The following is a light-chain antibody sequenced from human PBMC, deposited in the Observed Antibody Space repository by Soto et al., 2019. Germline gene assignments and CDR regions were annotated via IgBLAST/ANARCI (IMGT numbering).Light chain of an antibody. J-gene: IGLJ2*01. CDR3: AAWDDSRYGVV. Sequence: QSVLTQSPSASGTPGQRVILACSGSSSNIGSNHVNWYRHLPGAAPKLLIFRSDQRPSGVPDRFSGSKSGTTASLAISGLQSGDEADYYCAAWDDSRYGVVFGGGTKLTVL. CDR2: RSD. CDR1: SSNIGSNH. V-gene: IGLV1-44*01.